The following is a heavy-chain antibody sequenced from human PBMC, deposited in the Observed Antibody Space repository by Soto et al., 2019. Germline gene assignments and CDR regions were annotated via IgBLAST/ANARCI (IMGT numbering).Heavy chain of an antibody. V-gene: IGHV1-8*02. J-gene: IGHJ6*02. CDR2: MNPNTGST. CDR3: ARASHTSSFYYFYYGRDV. D-gene: IGHD6-6*01. Sequence: QVQLVQSGAVVRKPGASVKVSCTASGYTFTSYYLNWVRQTTGQGLEWMGWMNPNTGSTGFAQKFQGRLTMTRDTSKSTAYMELSSLTSEDPALYYCARASHTSSFYYFYYGRDVWGQGTAVAVSS. CDR1: GYTFTSYY.